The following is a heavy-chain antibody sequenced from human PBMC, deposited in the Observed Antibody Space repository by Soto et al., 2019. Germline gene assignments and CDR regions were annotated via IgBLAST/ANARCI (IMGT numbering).Heavy chain of an antibody. CDR3: AKDPYAGLDY. CDR2: ISGGGGST. CDR1: GFTFSSYA. Sequence: GGSLRLSCAASGFTFSSYAMSWVRQAPGKGLEWVSAISGGGGSTYFADSVKGRFTISRDNSKNTMYLQMNSLRAEDTAVYYCAKDPYAGLDYWGQGTLVTVSS. J-gene: IGHJ4*02. V-gene: IGHV3-23*01. D-gene: IGHD6-13*01.